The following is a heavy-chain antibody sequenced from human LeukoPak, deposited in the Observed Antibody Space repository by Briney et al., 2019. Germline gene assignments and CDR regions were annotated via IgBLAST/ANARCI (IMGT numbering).Heavy chain of an antibody. D-gene: IGHD4-17*01. J-gene: IGHJ4*02. CDR1: GYTFTGYY. V-gene: IGHV1-2*02. CDR2: INPNSGGT. Sequence: GASVKVSCKASGYTFTGYYMHWVRQAPGQGLEWMGWINPNSGGTNYAQKFQGRVTMTRDTSISTAYMELSRLRSDDTAVYYCAKDIHGDYYGSYYFDYWGQGTLVTVSS. CDR3: AKDIHGDYYGSYYFDY.